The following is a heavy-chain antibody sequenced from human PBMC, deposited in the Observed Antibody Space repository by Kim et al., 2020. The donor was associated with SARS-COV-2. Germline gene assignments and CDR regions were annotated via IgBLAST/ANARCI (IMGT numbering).Heavy chain of an antibody. Sequence: NYNPSLKSRVTMSVDTSTNQFSLKVNSVTAADTAVYYCARALGGYYFDYWGQGTLVTVSS. D-gene: IGHD3-16*01. V-gene: IGHV4-4*07. J-gene: IGHJ4*02. CDR3: ARALGGYYFDY.